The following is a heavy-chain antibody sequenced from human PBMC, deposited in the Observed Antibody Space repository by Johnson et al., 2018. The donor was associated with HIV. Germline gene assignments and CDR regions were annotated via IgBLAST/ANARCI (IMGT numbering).Heavy chain of an antibody. Sequence: QVQLVESGGGVVQPGRSLRLSCAASGFTFSTYAMHWVRQAPGKGLEWVAVISYDGSNKYYADSVKGRFTISRDNSKNTLYLQMNSLRAEDTAVYYCARVGWATSDAFDIWDQGTMVTVSS. D-gene: IGHD6-19*01. J-gene: IGHJ3*02. CDR3: ARVGWATSDAFDI. V-gene: IGHV3-30-3*01. CDR2: ISYDGSNK. CDR1: GFTFSTYA.